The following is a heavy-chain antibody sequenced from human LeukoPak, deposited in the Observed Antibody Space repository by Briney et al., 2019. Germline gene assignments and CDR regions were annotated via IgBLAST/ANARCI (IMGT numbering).Heavy chain of an antibody. V-gene: IGHV3-23*01. CDR2: SGSGANT. D-gene: IGHD5-12*01. CDR3: AKEREYSGYEPLPNDY. Sequence: PGGSLRLSCTASGFTFSNYALSWVRQAPGKGLEWVVSGSGANTYYADSVKGRFTISRDNSKNTVFLQMNSLRAEDTAVYYCAKEREYSGYEPLPNDYWGQGTLVTVSS. CDR1: GFTFSNYA. J-gene: IGHJ4*02.